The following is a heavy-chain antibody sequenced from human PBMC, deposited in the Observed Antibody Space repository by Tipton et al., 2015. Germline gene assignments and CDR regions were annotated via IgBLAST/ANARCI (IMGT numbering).Heavy chain of an antibody. Sequence: TLSLTCTVSSDSINKYYWSWIRQPPGKELQWIGYIQYSGGTNYNPSLESRVSMSVDTSKTQFSLEMRSVTATDTAVYYCARARGRHCGLFDSWGQGTLVTVSS. CDR2: IQYSGGT. D-gene: IGHD5-12*01. CDR1: SDSINKYY. J-gene: IGHJ4*02. CDR3: ARARGRHCGLFDS. V-gene: IGHV4-59*01.